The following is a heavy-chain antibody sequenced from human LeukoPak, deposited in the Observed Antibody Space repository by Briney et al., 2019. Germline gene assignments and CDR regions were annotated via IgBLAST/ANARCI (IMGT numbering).Heavy chain of an antibody. J-gene: IGHJ3*01. V-gene: IGHV4-39*01. CDR3: ARQGTGILDGFDV. D-gene: IGHD3/OR15-3a*01. Sequence: SETLSLTCTVSGCSISDSSYYWGWIRQPPGKGLEWLGNIYYRGSSDNHRSLQSRLTLSLNTFKNQFFLTLNPVTAADTALYFCARQGTGILDGFDVWGGGTMVTVSS. CDR2: IYYRGSS. CDR1: GCSISDSSYY.